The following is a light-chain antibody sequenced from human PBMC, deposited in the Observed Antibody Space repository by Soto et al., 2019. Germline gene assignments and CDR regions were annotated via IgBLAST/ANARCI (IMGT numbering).Light chain of an antibody. Sequence: QMTQSPSSLSASVGDRVTITCRASQDISNYLAWDQQKPGGAPKLLIYEASTLQSGVPSRFSGSGSGADFTLTISSLQPEAVAIYYCQTYNDAPRTFGHGTRVEMK. V-gene: IGKV1-27*01. CDR3: QTYNDAPRT. J-gene: IGKJ1*01. CDR2: EAS. CDR1: QDISNY.